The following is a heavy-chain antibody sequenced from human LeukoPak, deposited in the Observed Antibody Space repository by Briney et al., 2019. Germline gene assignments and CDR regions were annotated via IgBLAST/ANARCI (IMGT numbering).Heavy chain of an antibody. V-gene: IGHV1-2*02. Sequence: ASVKVSCKASGYTFTAYYMHWVRQAPGQGLEWMGWINPYTGDTNYAQNFQGRVTMNRDTSISTAYMELSSLRSDDTAVYYCARSADGYTCGHFDFWGQGTLVTVSS. CDR2: INPYTGDT. CDR1: GYTFTAYY. D-gene: IGHD5-18*01. CDR3: ARSADGYTCGHFDF. J-gene: IGHJ4*02.